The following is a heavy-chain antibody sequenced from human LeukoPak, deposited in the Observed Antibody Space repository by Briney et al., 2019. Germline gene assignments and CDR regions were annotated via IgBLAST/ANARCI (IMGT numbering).Heavy chain of an antibody. J-gene: IGHJ4*02. CDR1: GFTFTSYA. Sequence: GESLTLSCVASGFTFTSYAMSWVRQPPGKGLEWISAISVAGYSTYNADSGKGRFTISRDNSKNTLYMQMNSLRADDTAVYYCAKVAGSSGYYPEYWGQGTLVTVSS. D-gene: IGHD3-22*01. V-gene: IGHV3-23*01. CDR3: AKVAGSSGYYPEY. CDR2: ISVAGYST.